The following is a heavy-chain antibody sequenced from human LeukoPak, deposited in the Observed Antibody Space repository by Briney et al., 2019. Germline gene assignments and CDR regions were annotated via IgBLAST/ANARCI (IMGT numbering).Heavy chain of an antibody. Sequence: PGGSLRLSCAASGFTFGSYSMNWVRQAPGKGLEWFSYISGSSTTIYYADSVKGRFTVSRDNAENSLHLQMNGLRAEDTAVYYCAILQPLGSPPNDFWGQGTLVTVSS. J-gene: IGHJ4*02. V-gene: IGHV3-48*01. CDR2: ISGSSTTI. D-gene: IGHD6-13*01. CDR3: AILQPLGSPPNDF. CDR1: GFTFGSYS.